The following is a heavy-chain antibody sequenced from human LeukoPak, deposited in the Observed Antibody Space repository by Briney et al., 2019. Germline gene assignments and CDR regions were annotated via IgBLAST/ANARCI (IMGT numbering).Heavy chain of an antibody. CDR3: ARDQGGSSGGSCYYSTRYYYYGMDV. CDR1: GFTFSSYW. D-gene: IGHD2-15*01. CDR2: INSDGSST. J-gene: IGHJ6*02. Sequence: PGGSLRLSCAASGFTFSSYWMHWVRQAPGKGLVWVSRINSDGSSTSYADSVKGRFTISRDNAKNTLYLQMNSLRAEDTAVYYCARDQGGSSGGSCYYSTRYYYYGMDVWGQGTTVTVSS. V-gene: IGHV3-74*01.